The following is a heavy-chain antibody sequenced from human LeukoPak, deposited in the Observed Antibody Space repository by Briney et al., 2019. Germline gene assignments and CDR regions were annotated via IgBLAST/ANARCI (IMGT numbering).Heavy chain of an antibody. Sequence: SETLSLTCTVSGGSISSGGYYWSWIRQPPGKGLEWIGYIYYSGSTNYNPSLKSRVTISVDTSKNQFSLKLSSVTAADTAVYYCARFSSSCLDCKVTGPGYTQYYFDYWGQGTLVTVSS. CDR2: IYYSGST. J-gene: IGHJ4*02. CDR1: GGSISSGGYY. V-gene: IGHV4-61*08. CDR3: ARFSSSCLDCKVTGPGYTQYYFDY. D-gene: IGHD6-13*01.